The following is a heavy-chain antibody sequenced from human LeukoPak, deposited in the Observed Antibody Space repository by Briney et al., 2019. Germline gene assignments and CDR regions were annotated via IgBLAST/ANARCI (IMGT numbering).Heavy chain of an antibody. Sequence: ASVKVSCKASGYTFTSYAMNWVRQAPGQGLEWMGWINTNTGNPTYAQGFTGRFVFSLDTSVSTTYLQISSLKAEDTAVYYCARTYQRLGGLSFPDQWGQGTLVSVSS. CDR2: INTNTGNP. V-gene: IGHV7-4-1*02. D-gene: IGHD3-16*02. J-gene: IGHJ5*02. CDR3: ARTYQRLGGLSFPDQ. CDR1: GYTFTSYA.